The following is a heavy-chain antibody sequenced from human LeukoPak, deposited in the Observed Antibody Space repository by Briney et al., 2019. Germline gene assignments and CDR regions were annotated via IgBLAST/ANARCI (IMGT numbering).Heavy chain of an antibody. CDR1: GGSVSSGSYY. D-gene: IGHD6-19*01. J-gene: IGHJ4*02. V-gene: IGHV4-61*01. CDR3: AREKRAVAGFYFDY. CDR2: IYYSGST. Sequence: PSETLSLTCTVSGGSVSSGSYYWSCIRQPPGKGLEWIGYIYYSGSTNYNPSLKSRVTISVDTSKNQFSLKLSSVTAADTAVYYCAREKRAVAGFYFDYWGQGTLVTVSS.